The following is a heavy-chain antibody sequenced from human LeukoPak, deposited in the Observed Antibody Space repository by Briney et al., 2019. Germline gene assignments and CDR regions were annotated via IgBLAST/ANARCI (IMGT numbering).Heavy chain of an antibody. V-gene: IGHV3-23*01. D-gene: IGHD1-1*01. Sequence: GGSLRLSCAASGFTFSNYAMSWVRQAPGKGLEWVSFIDGSGAGTNYADSVKGRFTISRDNSKNTLYLQMTSLRAEDTAVYYCASWNYVAYCGQGSLVTVYS. CDR1: GFTFSNYA. J-gene: IGHJ4*02. CDR2: IDGSGAGT. CDR3: ASWNYVAY.